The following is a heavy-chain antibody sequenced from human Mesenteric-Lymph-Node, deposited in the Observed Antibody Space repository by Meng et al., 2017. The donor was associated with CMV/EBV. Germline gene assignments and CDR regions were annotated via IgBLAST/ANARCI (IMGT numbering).Heavy chain of an antibody. V-gene: IGHV2-5*02. CDR3: AHMSYGSGTIEV. CDR1: VFSLSTSGVG. D-gene: IGHD3-10*01. J-gene: IGHJ4*02. Sequence: CTFSVFSLSTSGVGVGWIRQPPGKALEWLALIYWDDDKRYSPSLKRRITITKDTSKNQVVLKMSNMDPVDTATYYCAHMSYGSGTIEVWGQGTLVTVSS. CDR2: IYWDDDK.